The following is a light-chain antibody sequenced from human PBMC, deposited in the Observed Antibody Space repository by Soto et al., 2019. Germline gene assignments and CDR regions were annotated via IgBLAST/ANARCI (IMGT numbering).Light chain of an antibody. CDR2: AAS. CDR1: QSISSY. Sequence: DIQMTQSPSSLSASLGDRVTITSRASQSISSYLNWYQQKPGKAPKLLIYAASSLQSGVPSRFSGSGSGTDFTLTISSLQPEDFATYYCQQSYSTSITFGQGTRLEIK. V-gene: IGKV1-39*01. CDR3: QQSYSTSIT. J-gene: IGKJ5*01.